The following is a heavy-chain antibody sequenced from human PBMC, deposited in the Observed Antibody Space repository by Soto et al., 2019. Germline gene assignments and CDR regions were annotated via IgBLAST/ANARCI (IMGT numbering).Heavy chain of an antibody. J-gene: IGHJ6*02. V-gene: IGHV4-4*02. Sequence: QVQLQESGPGLVKPSGTLSLTCAVSGGSISSSNWWSWVRRPPGKGLEWIGEIYHSGSTNYNPSLKSRVTISVDKSKNQFSLKLSSVTAANTAVYYCARDRLVPAAPLDYYYGMDVWGQGTTVTVSS. CDR1: GGSISSSNW. CDR2: IYHSGST. D-gene: IGHD2-2*01. CDR3: ARDRLVPAAPLDYYYGMDV.